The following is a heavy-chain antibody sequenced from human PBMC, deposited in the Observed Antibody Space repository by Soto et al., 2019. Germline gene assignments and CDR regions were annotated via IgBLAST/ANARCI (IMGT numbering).Heavy chain of an antibody. CDR1: GGSFSGYY. D-gene: IGHD6-13*01. J-gene: IGHJ5*02. CDR3: ARARRESSSSSWYSWLDP. V-gene: IGHV4-34*01. Sequence: TSETLSLTCAVYGGSFSGYYWSWIRQPPGKGLEWIGEINHSGSTNYNPSLKSRVTISVDTSKNQFSLKLSSVTAADTAVYYCARARRESSSSSWYSWLDPWGQGTLVTVSS. CDR2: INHSGST.